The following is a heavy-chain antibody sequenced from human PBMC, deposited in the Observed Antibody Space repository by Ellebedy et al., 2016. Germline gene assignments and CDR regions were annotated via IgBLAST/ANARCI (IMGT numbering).Heavy chain of an antibody. CDR3: ARVTDSITIFGVVINSYNWFDP. V-gene: IGHV1-18*01. D-gene: IGHD3-3*01. J-gene: IGHJ5*02. CDR2: ISAYNGNT. CDR1: GYTFTSYG. Sequence: ASVKVSCKASGYTFTSYGISWVRQAPGQGLEWMGWISAYNGNTNYAQKLQGRVTMTTDTSTSTAYMELRSLRSDDTAVYYCARVTDSITIFGVVINSYNWFDPWGQGTLVTVSS.